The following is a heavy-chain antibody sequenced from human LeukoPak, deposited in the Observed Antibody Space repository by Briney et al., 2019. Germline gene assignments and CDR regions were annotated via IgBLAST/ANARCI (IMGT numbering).Heavy chain of an antibody. D-gene: IGHD1-26*01. Sequence: GGSLRLSCAASGFTFSSYSMNWVRQAPGKGLEWVSFISSSSAYIYYADSLKGRFTISRDNAKNSLYLQMNSLRAEDTAVYYCARDGVAELMSALDYWGQGILVTVSS. CDR3: ARDGVAELMSALDY. CDR2: ISSSSAYI. J-gene: IGHJ4*02. V-gene: IGHV3-21*06. CDR1: GFTFSSYS.